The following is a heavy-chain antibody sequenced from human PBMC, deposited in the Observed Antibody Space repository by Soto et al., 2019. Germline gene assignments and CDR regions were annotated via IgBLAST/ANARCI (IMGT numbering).Heavy chain of an antibody. CDR1: DLPSGTNA. CDR2: ISYDGSNK. D-gene: IGHD6-6*01. Sequence: GGPLNPPFAAPDLPSGTNALTWAPKPQAKGLEWVAGISYDGSNKYYADSVKGRFTIPRDNSKNTLYLQMNSLRAEDTAVYYCAKGGLAARRHPYYYGMDVWGQGTTVTVSS. J-gene: IGHJ6*02. V-gene: IGHV3-30*18. CDR3: AKGGLAARRHPYYYGMDV.